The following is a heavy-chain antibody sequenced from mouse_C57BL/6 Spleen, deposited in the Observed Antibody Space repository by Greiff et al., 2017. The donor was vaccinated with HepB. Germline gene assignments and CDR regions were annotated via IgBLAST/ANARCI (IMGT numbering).Heavy chain of an antibody. D-gene: IGHD2-2*01. V-gene: IGHV1-54*01. CDR1: GYAFTNYL. CDR2: INPGSGGT. J-gene: IGHJ4*01. CDR3: ARRGWLPPYYAMDY. Sequence: ESGAELVRPGTSVKVSCKASGYAFTNYLIEWVKQRPGQGLEWIGVINPGSGGTNYNEKFKGKATLTADKSSSTAYMQLSSLTSEDSAVYFCARRGWLPPYYAMDYWGQGTSVTVSS.